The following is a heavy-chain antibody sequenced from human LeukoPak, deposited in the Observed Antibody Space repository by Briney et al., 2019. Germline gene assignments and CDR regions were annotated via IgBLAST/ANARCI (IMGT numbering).Heavy chain of an antibody. CDR2: ISSSSSYI. J-gene: IGHJ4*02. V-gene: IGHV3-21*01. CDR3: ARVGGGGSQKDIVVVPAAIGPFDY. Sequence: GGSLRLSCAASGFTFSSYWMTWVRQAPGKGLEWVSSISSSSSYIYYADSVKGRFTISRDNAKNSLYLQMNSLRAEDTAVYYCARVGGGGSQKDIVVVPAAIGPFDYWGQGTLVTVSS. D-gene: IGHD2-2*01. CDR1: GFTFSSYW.